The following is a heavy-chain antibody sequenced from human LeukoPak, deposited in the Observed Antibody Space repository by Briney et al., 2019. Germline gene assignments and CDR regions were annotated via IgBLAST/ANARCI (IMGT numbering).Heavy chain of an antibody. J-gene: IGHJ4*02. CDR3: ARLRRITIFGVVIPPGDY. Sequence: SETLSLTCTVSGGSISSSSYYWGWIRQPPGKGLEWIGSIYYSGSTYYNPSLKSRVTISVDTSKNQFSLKLSSVTAADTAVYYCARLRRITIFGVVIPPGDYWGQGTLVTVSS. V-gene: IGHV4-39*01. CDR1: GGSISSSSYY. D-gene: IGHD3-3*01. CDR2: IYYSGST.